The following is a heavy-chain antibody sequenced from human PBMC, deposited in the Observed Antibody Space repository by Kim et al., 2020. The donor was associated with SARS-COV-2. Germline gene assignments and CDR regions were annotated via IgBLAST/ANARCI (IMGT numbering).Heavy chain of an antibody. Sequence: SETLSLTCTVSNSSIGIGYYWAWIRQPPGRGLELIGSISHTGNTYSNPSLRGFTSISVATSKRQFSLHVTSVASADTSFSSCLAMQHNGMVNFGVWGPG. J-gene: IGHJ3*01. CDR1: NSSIGIGYY. CDR3: LAMQHNGMVNFGV. D-gene: IGHD5-18*01. CDR2: ISHTGNT. V-gene: IGHV4-38-2*02.